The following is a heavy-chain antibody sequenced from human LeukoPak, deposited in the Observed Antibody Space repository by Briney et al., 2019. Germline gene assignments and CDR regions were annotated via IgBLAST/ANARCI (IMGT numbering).Heavy chain of an antibody. CDR1: GFTFSSYG. CDR3: AKDRLWLKFGSTFDY. CDR2: ISYDGSNK. V-gene: IGHV3-30*18. J-gene: IGHJ4*02. Sequence: PGRSLRLSCAASGFTFSSYGMHWVRQAPGKGLEWVAVISYDGSNKYYADSVKGRFTISRDNTKNTLYLQMNSLRAEDTAAYYCAKDRLWLKFGSTFDYWGQGTLVTVSS. D-gene: IGHD6-19*01.